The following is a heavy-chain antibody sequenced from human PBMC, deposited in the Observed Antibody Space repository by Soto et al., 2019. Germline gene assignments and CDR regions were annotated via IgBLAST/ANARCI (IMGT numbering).Heavy chain of an antibody. CDR1: GGSISSSDFY. CDR2: MYYSGTT. V-gene: IGHV4-39*01. Sequence: QLQLQESGPGLVKPSETLSLTCTVSGGSISSSDFYWGWLRQTPGKGLEFIGSMYYSGTTYCNPSLKSRVTISVDTSKNQFTLKLISVTAADTAVYYCAVVDSTGNWFDPWGEGALVTVSS. D-gene: IGHD6-25*01. CDR3: AVVDSTGNWFDP. J-gene: IGHJ5*02.